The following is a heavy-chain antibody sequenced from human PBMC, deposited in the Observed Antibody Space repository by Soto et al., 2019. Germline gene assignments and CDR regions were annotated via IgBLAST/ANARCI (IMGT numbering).Heavy chain of an antibody. CDR3: ARGQEGVVATH. CDR2: IKDGGST. J-gene: IGHJ4*02. CDR1: GGSFTGYY. D-gene: IGHD2-15*01. Sequence: QVKLQQWGAGLLKPSETLSLTCAVNGGSFTGYYWSWVRQPPGKGLEGIGEIKDGGSTNYSPSLRSRVTISADTSKKQFSLKVTSVTAADTAVYYCARGQEGVVATHWDQGTLVTVSS. V-gene: IGHV4-34*01.